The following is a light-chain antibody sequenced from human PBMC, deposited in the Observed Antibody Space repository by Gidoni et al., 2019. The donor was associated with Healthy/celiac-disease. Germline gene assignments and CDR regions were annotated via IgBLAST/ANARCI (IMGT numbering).Light chain of an antibody. CDR3: AAWDDSLSGSYV. V-gene: IGLV1-47*02. J-gene: IGLJ1*01. CDR1: SSNIGSNY. CDR2: SNN. Sequence: QSVLTQPPSASGTPGQRVTISCSGSSSNIGSNYVYWYQQLPGTAPKLLIYSNNQRPSGVPDRFSGSKYGTSASLAISGLRSEDEADYYCAAWDDSLSGSYVFGTGTKVTVL.